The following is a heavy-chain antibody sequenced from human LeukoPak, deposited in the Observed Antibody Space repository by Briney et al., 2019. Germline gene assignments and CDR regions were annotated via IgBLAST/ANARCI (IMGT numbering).Heavy chain of an antibody. J-gene: IGHJ4*02. CDR2: ISAYNGNT. Sequence: ASVRVSCKASGYTFTSYGISWVRQAPGQGLEWMGWISAYNGNTNYAQKLQGRVTMTTDTSTSTAYMELRSLRSDDTAVYYCARRYCSSTSCYDLDYWGQGTLVTVSS. CDR1: GYTFTSYG. CDR3: ARRYCSSTSCYDLDY. V-gene: IGHV1-18*01. D-gene: IGHD2-2*01.